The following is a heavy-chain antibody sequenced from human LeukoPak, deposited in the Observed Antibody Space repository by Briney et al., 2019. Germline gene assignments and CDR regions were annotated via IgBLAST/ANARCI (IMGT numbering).Heavy chain of an antibody. V-gene: IGHV3-23*01. CDR1: GFSFSNYA. J-gene: IGHJ5*02. D-gene: IGHD6-13*01. Sequence: GGSLRLSCAASGFSFSNYAMSWVRQAPAMGPEWVSSIRGGGETFYADSVKGRFTLSRDDSRNTVYLQMNSLRVGDTALYYCVKHVGSRWSNNRFDPWGQGTLVTVS. CDR2: IRGGGET. CDR3: VKHVGSRWSNNRFDP.